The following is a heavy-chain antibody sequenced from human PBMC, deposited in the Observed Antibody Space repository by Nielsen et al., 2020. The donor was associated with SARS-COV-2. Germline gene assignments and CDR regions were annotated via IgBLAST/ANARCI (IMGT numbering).Heavy chain of an antibody. CDR3: AKDALQQCLPCAFDI. Sequence: GESLKISCAASGFTFSSYAMSWVRQAPGKGLEWVSAISGSGGSTYYADSVKGRFTISRDNSKNTLYLQMNSLRAEDTAVYYCAKDALQQCLPCAFDIWGQGTMVTVSS. CDR2: ISGSGGST. D-gene: IGHD6-19*01. J-gene: IGHJ3*02. V-gene: IGHV3-23*01. CDR1: GFTFSSYA.